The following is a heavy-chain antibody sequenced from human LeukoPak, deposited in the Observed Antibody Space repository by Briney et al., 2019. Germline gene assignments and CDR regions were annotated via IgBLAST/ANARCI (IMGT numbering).Heavy chain of an antibody. D-gene: IGHD2-2*02. J-gene: IGHJ5*02. Sequence: SVKVSCKASGGTFSSYAISWVRQAPGQGLEWMGGIIPIFGTANYAQKFQGRVTITADESTSTAYMELSSLRSEDTAVYYCAYCSSTSCYTDNWFDPWGQETLVTVSS. CDR3: AYCSSTSCYTDNWFDP. CDR2: IIPIFGTA. V-gene: IGHV1-69*13. CDR1: GGTFSSYA.